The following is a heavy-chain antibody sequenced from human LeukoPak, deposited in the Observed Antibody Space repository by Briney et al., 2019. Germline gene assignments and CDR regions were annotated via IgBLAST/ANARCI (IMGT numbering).Heavy chain of an antibody. J-gene: IGHJ6*02. CDR2: ISSSSSTI. V-gene: IGHV3-11*04. CDR3: ARDLRFGDDYYGMDV. CDR1: GFTFSDYY. D-gene: IGHD3-10*01. Sequence: GSLRLSCVASGFTFSDYYMSWIRQAPGKGLEWVSYISSSSSTIYYADSVKGRFTISRDNAKNSLYLQMNSLRAEDTAVYYCARDLRFGDDYYGMDVWGQGTTVTVSS.